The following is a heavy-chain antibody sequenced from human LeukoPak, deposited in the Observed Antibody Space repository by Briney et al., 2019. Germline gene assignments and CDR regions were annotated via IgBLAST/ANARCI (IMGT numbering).Heavy chain of an antibody. Sequence: GGSLRLSCAASGFTFTSYAMSWVRQAPGKGLEWVSSISGSGGGTFYADSVKGRFSISRDNSKNTLYLQVNGLRTEDTAVYYCAKDRLLNCRGDCYIFDYWGQGTVVTVSS. CDR3: AKDRLLNCRGDCYIFDY. J-gene: IGHJ4*02. CDR1: GFTFTSYA. D-gene: IGHD2-21*02. V-gene: IGHV3-23*01. CDR2: ISGSGGGT.